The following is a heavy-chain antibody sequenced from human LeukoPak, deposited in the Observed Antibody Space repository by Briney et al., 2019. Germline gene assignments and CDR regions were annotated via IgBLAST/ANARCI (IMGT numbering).Heavy chain of an antibody. CDR3: ARDPPRIAAAGTDY. D-gene: IGHD6-13*01. CDR1: GGSISSSSYY. V-gene: IGHV4-39*07. CDR2: IYYSGST. J-gene: IGHJ4*02. Sequence: PSETLSLTCTVSGGSISSSSYYWGWIRQPPGKGLEWIGSIYYSGSTYYNPSLKSRVTISVDTSKNQFSLKLSSVTAADTAVYYCARDPPRIAAAGTDYWGQGTLVTVSS.